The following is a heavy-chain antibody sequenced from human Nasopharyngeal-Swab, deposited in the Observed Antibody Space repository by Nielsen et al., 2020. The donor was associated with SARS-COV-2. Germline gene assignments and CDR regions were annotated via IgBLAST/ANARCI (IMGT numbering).Heavy chain of an antibody. CDR2: IYHSGST. V-gene: IGHV4-38-2*02. J-gene: IGHJ4*02. CDR3: ARDARLRGYSGYAYDY. Sequence: GSLRLSCTVSGYSISSGYYWGWIRQPPGKGLEWIGSIYHSGSTYYNPSLKSRVTISVDTSKNQFSLKLSSVTAADTAVYYCARDARLRGYSGYAYDYWGQGTLVTVSS. D-gene: IGHD5-12*01. CDR1: GYSISSGYY.